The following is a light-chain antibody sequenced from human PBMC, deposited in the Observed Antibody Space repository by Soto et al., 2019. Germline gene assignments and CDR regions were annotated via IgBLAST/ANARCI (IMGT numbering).Light chain of an antibody. CDR3: QSFDTSNPHVL. CDR2: EDN. Sequence: NFMLTQPHSVSESPGKTVTISCTRSSGSNANNYVQWYQQRPGSAPTTVIYEDNQRPSGVPDRFSGSIDSSSNSASLTISGLKTEDEADYYCQSFDTSNPHVLFGGGTKLTVL. V-gene: IGLV6-57*04. J-gene: IGLJ2*01. CDR1: SGSNANNY.